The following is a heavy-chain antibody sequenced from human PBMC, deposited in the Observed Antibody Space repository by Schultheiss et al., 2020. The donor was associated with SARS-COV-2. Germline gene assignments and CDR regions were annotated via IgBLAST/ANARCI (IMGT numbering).Heavy chain of an antibody. CDR1: GFTFSSYG. Sequence: GESLKISCAASGFTFSSYGMHWVRQASGKGLEWVGRIRSKANSYATAYAASVKGRFTISRDNSKNTLYLQMDSLRVEDTAVYFCAKDAIGSHFDYWGQGTPVTVSS. V-gene: IGHV3-73*01. CDR3: AKDAIGSHFDY. CDR2: IRSKANSYAT. J-gene: IGHJ4*02. D-gene: IGHD1-26*01.